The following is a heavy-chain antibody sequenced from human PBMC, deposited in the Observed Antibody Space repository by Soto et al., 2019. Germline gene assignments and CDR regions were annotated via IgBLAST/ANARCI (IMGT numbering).Heavy chain of an antibody. D-gene: IGHD6-13*01. J-gene: IGHJ3*02. V-gene: IGHV4-31*03. CDR1: GGSISSGGYY. CDR2: IYYSGST. CDR3: ARARYSSSWYDAFDI. Sequence: QVQLQESGPGLVKPSQTLSLTCTVSGGSISSGGYYWSWIRQHPGKGLEWIGYIYYSGSTYYNPSLTSRVTMSVDTSKNQFSLKLSSVTAADTAVYYCARARYSSSWYDAFDIWGQGTMVTVSS.